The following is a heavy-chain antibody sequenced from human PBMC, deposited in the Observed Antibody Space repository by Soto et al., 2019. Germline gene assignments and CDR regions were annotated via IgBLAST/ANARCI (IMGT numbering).Heavy chain of an antibody. CDR3: AVDIVATGSY. D-gene: IGHD5-12*01. Sequence: EVQVVESGGGLVQPGGSLRLSCAASGFTLSDYDIDWVRQAPGKGLEWVGRYVNKVHSYTTQYAASVKGRFTFSRDDSKNSLYLQMNSLKTEDTAVYFCAVDIVATGSYWGQGTLVTVSS. CDR2: YVNKVHSYTT. V-gene: IGHV3-72*01. CDR1: GFTLSDYD. J-gene: IGHJ4*02.